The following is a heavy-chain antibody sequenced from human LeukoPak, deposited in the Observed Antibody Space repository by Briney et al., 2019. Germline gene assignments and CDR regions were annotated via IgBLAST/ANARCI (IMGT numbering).Heavy chain of an antibody. J-gene: IGHJ5*01. Sequence: GGSLRLSCAASGFTFSSYGMHWARQAPGKGLEWVAVIPFDGSNKYYTDSVKGRFTISRDNSKNTLYPQMNSLRPEDTAVYYCAKNRVPTAITPDSWGQGTLVTVSS. CDR1: GFTFSSYG. CDR3: AKNRVPTAITPDS. D-gene: IGHD2-2*02. CDR2: IPFDGSNK. V-gene: IGHV3-30*18.